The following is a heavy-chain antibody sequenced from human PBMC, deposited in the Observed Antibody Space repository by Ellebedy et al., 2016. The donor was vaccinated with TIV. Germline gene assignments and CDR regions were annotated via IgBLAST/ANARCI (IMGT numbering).Heavy chain of an antibody. J-gene: IGHJ4*02. D-gene: IGHD2-15*01. Sequence: PGGSLRLSCAASGFTFSNAWMNWVRQAPGKGLEWVGRIKSKSDGGTTDYAAPVKGRFTISRDDSKNTLYLQMNSLKTEDTAVYYCTTTGDIRYPYYFDYWGQGALVTVSS. CDR3: TTTGDIRYPYYFDY. CDR2: IKSKSDGGTT. V-gene: IGHV3-15*07. CDR1: GFTFSNAW.